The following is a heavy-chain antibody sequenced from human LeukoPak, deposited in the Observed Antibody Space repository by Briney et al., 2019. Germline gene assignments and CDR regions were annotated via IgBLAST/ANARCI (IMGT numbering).Heavy chain of an antibody. Sequence: ASVKVSCKASGSTFSSYAISWVRQAPGQGLEWMGGIIPIFGTANYAQKFQGRVTITADESTSTAYMELSSLRSEDTAVYYCARERGDYYDSSGYYRVYFDYWGQGTLVTVSS. D-gene: IGHD3-22*01. V-gene: IGHV1-69*13. CDR2: IIPIFGTA. CDR3: ARERGDYYDSSGYYRVYFDY. J-gene: IGHJ4*02. CDR1: GSTFSSYA.